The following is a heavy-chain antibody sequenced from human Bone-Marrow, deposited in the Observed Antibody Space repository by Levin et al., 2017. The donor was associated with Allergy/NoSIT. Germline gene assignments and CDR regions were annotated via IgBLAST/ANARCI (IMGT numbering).Heavy chain of an antibody. D-gene: IGHD6-19*01. CDR3: AREGWGSLLDH. V-gene: IGHV3-7*04. J-gene: IGHJ4*02. Sequence: GESLKISCTASGFTFSSYWMTWVRQAPGKGLEWVAHIKEDGSVKDYVDSVKGRFTISRDNAKNSLYLQMNSLRAEDTALYYCAREGWGSLLDHWGQGTLVTVSS. CDR1: GFTFSSYW. CDR2: IKEDGSVK.